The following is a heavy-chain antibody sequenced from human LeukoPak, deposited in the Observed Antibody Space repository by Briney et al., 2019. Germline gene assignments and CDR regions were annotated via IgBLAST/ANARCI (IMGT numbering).Heavy chain of an antibody. CDR3: AKGAYDYIEIAYFDY. V-gene: IGHV3-23*01. Sequence: GGSLRLSCVASGFSFDNYAINWVRQAPGKGLEWVSLIIGSSGSTFYADSVKGRFTISRDKSKNTLYLQMNSLRAEDTAVYYCAKGAYDYIEIAYFDYWGQGSLVTVSS. CDR2: IIGSSGST. CDR1: GFSFDNYA. D-gene: IGHD5-12*01. J-gene: IGHJ4*02.